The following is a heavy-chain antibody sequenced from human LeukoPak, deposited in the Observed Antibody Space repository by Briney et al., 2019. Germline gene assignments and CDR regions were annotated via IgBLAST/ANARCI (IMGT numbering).Heavy chain of an antibody. D-gene: IGHD2-15*01. Sequence: GGSLRLSCAASGFTFSSHDMHWVRQPTGKGLEWVSVIGTAGNTYYADSVKGRFTISRENAKNSLYLQMDNLRAEDTAVYYCAFSCSGDSCSFFDSWGQGTLVTVSS. V-gene: IGHV3-13*01. CDR1: GFTFSSHD. CDR2: IGTAGNT. CDR3: AFSCSGDSCSFFDS. J-gene: IGHJ4*02.